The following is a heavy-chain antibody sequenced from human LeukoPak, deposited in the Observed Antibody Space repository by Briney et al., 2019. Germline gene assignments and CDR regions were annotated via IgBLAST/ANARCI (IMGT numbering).Heavy chain of an antibody. CDR3: ARSLRVRGVPDYMDV. CDR1: GFTVSSNY. J-gene: IGHJ6*03. Sequence: GGSLRLSCAASGFTVSSNYMTWVRQAPGKGLEWVSVIHKSATTYYADTVKGRFTISRDNSKNTLYLQMNSLRVEDTAVYYCARSLRVRGVPDYMDVWGKGTTVTISS. D-gene: IGHD3-10*01. CDR2: IHKSATT. V-gene: IGHV3-53*01.